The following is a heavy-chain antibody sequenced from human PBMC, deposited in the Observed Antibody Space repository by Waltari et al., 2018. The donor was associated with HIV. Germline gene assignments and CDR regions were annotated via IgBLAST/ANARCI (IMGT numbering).Heavy chain of an antibody. CDR3: AREIRRPLTASRGGYGLDV. CDR1: GGSINNYY. CDR2: IFSSGRT. Sequence: QVQLLESGPGLVKPSETLSLTCSVSGGSINNYYWSWIRLPPGKGLEWIGYIFSSGRTNYAPSLKSRDTMSVDTSKKQLSLQVSSVTAADTAIYDCAREIRRPLTASRGGYGLDVWGQGTTVTVSS. D-gene: IGHD2-21*02. V-gene: IGHV4-59*01. J-gene: IGHJ6*02.